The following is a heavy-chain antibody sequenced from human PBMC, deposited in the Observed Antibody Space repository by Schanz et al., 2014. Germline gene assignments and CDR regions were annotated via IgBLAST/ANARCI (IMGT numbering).Heavy chain of an antibody. CDR2: IIPSLGLA. CDR3: ARAKRFGDMDV. V-gene: IGHV1-69*04. D-gene: IGHD3-10*01. J-gene: IGHJ6*02. CDR1: GGTFSSFG. Sequence: QVQLVQSGAEVKKPGSSMKVSCKASGGTFSSFGINWVRQAPGQGLEWMGRIIPSLGLAKYEQKFQDKVTITADTSTSTAYMDLRSLRSDDTAVYYCARAKRFGDMDVWGQGTTVTVSS.